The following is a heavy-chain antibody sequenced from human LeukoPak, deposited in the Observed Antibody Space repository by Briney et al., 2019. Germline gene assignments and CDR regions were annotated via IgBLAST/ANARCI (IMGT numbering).Heavy chain of an antibody. CDR1: GYTFTSYY. J-gene: IGHJ6*02. CDR3: ARGKSSVWPVGLCMDV. D-gene: IGHD6-19*01. CDR2: INPSAGTT. V-gene: IGHV1-46*01. Sequence: ASVKVSFKSSGYTFTSYYMHWVRQAPGQGLARLGLINPSAGTTTYAQKSQGRVTVTRDTSTRTVYMNLSSLKSEDTAVYYCARGKSSVWPVGLCMDVWGQGTTVTVSS.